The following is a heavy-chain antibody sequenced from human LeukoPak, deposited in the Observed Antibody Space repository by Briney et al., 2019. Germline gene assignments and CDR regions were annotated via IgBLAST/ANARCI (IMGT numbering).Heavy chain of an antibody. CDR1: GYTFTSYY. J-gene: IGHJ6*03. D-gene: IGHD2-2*01. V-gene: IGHV1-46*01. CDR3: ASRYCSSTSCYNAHYYYMDV. Sequence: ASVKVSCKASGYTFTSYYMHWVRQAPGQGLEWMGIINPSGGSTSYAQKFQGRVTMTRDMSTSTVYMELSSLRSEDTAVYYCASRYCSSTSCYNAHYYYMDVWGKGTTVTVSS. CDR2: INPSGGST.